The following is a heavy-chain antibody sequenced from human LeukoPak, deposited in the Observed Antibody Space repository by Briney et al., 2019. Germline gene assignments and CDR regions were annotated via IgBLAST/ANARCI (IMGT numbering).Heavy chain of an antibody. CDR3: ARGRIAVAGTRARIDY. CDR1: GGSFSGYY. Sequence: MTSETLSLTGAVYGGSFSGYYWSWIRQPPGKGLEWIGEINHSGSTNYNPSLKSRVTISVDTSKNQFSLKLSSVTAADTAVYYCARGRIAVAGTRARIDYWGQGTLVTVSS. CDR2: INHSGST. J-gene: IGHJ4*02. D-gene: IGHD6-19*01. V-gene: IGHV4-34*01.